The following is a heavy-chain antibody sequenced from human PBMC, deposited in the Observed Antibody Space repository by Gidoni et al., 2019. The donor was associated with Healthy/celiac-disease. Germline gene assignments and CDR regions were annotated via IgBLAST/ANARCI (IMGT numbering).Heavy chain of an antibody. V-gene: IGHV3-48*02. CDR2: FSSSIITI. CDR3: ARGYYYGSGRYGMDV. J-gene: IGHJ6*02. Sequence: EVQLVESGGGLVQPGGSLRLSCAASGFAVSSYSMHWVRQAPGKGLVWVSDFSSSIITIYSADSVKGRFTISRDNAKNSLYLQMNSLRDEDTAVYYCARGYYYGSGRYGMDVWGQGTTVTVSS. D-gene: IGHD3-10*01. CDR1: GFAVSSYS.